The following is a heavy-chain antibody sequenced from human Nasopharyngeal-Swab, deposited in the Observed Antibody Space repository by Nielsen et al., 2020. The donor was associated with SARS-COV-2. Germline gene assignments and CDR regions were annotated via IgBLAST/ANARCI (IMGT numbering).Heavy chain of an antibody. CDR3: VRPEGVATSFKYYFQYGMDV. D-gene: IGHD5-12*01. CDR2: IYPRDSDT. Sequence: KVSCKASGYSFRSYGINWVRQAPGQGLEWMGIIYPRDSDTRYSPSFQGQVTISADKSISTAYLQWSSLKASDTAMYYCVRPEGVATSFKYYFQYGMDVWGQGTMVTVPS. CDR1: GYSFRSYG. V-gene: IGHV5-51*01. J-gene: IGHJ6*02.